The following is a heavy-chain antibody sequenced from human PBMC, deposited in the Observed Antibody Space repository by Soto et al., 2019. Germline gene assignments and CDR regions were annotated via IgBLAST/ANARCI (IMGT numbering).Heavy chain of an antibody. Sequence: PGESLQISCKGSGYSFTSYWIGWVRQMPGKGLEWMGIIYPGDSDTRYSPSFQGQVTISADKSISTAYLQWSSLKASDTAMYYCARSGYYDFWSGYQYYYYGMDVWGQGTTVTVSS. V-gene: IGHV5-51*01. CDR1: GYSFTSYW. J-gene: IGHJ6*02. CDR2: IYPGDSDT. D-gene: IGHD3-3*01. CDR3: ARSGYYDFWSGYQYYYYGMDV.